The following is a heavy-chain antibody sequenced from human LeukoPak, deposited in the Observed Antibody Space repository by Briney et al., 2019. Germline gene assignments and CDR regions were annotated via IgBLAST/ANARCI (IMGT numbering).Heavy chain of an antibody. CDR1: GFSLSTSGMC. V-gene: IGHV2-70*11. CDR3: ARILYYYDSSGPDAFDI. J-gene: IGHJ3*02. Sequence: SGPMLVNPTQTLTLTCTFSGFSLSTSGMCVSWIRQPPGKALEWLARIDWDDDKYYSTSLKTRLTISKGTSKNQVVLTMTNMDPVDTATYYCARILYYYDSSGPDAFDIWGQGTMVTVSS. CDR2: IDWDDDK. D-gene: IGHD3-22*01.